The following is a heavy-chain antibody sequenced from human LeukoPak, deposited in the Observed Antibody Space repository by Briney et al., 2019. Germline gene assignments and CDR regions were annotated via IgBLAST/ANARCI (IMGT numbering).Heavy chain of an antibody. CDR3: ARDRTRYCSSTSCLYMDV. Sequence: ASVKVSCKASGGTFISYAISWVRQAPGQGIEWMGGIIPIFGRANYAQKFQGRVTITTDESTSTAYMELSSLRSEDTAVYYCARDRTRYCSSTSCLYMDVWGKGTTVTVSS. CDR1: GGTFISYA. CDR2: IIPIFGRA. D-gene: IGHD2-2*01. J-gene: IGHJ6*03. V-gene: IGHV1-69*05.